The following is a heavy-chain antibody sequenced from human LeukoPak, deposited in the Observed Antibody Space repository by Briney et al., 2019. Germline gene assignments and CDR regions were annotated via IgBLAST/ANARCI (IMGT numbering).Heavy chain of an antibody. CDR3: ARDRLEDYYYYGMDV. Sequence: GASVKVSCKASGYTFTSHDINWVRQATGQGLEWMGWMSPNSGDTGYAQKFQGRVTMTSDSSISTAYMELSSLRSEDTAVYYCARDRLEDYYYYGMDVWGQGTTVTVSS. J-gene: IGHJ6*02. D-gene: IGHD6-25*01. V-gene: IGHV1-8*01. CDR1: GYTFTSHD. CDR2: MSPNSGDT.